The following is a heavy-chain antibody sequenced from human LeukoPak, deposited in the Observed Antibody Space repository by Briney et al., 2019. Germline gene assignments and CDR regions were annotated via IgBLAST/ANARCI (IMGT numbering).Heavy chain of an antibody. CDR2: ISGSDSSI. D-gene: IGHD3-10*01. CDR1: GFTFSSYA. V-gene: IGHV3-23*01. Sequence: GGSLRLSCAASGFTFSSYAMSWVRQPPGKGLEWVSSISGSDSSIYYADSVKGRFTISRDNSKNTLYLQMSSLRAEDTAVYFCAKVSLPSLWFGDLNDYWGQGTLVTVSS. J-gene: IGHJ4*02. CDR3: AKVSLPSLWFGDLNDY.